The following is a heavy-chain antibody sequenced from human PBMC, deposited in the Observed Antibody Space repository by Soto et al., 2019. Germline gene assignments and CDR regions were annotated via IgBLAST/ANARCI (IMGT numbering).Heavy chain of an antibody. Sequence: GESLKISCNGSGYSFTNYWIGWARQMPGKGLEWMGIIYPGDSDTRYSPSFQGQVIISVDQSISTAYLQWSSLQASDTAMYYCARQDYNYAYFDFWGQGTLVTVSS. J-gene: IGHJ4*02. V-gene: IGHV5-51*01. CDR2: IYPGDSDT. D-gene: IGHD5-18*01. CDR3: ARQDYNYAYFDF. CDR1: GYSFTNYW.